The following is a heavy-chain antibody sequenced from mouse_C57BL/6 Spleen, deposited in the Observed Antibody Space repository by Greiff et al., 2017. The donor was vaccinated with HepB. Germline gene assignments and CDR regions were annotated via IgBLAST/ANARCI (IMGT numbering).Heavy chain of an antibody. CDR1: GFTFSSYA. Sequence: EVHLVESGEGLVKPGGSLKLSCAASGFTFSSYAMSWVRQTPEKRLEWVAYISSGGDYIYYADTVKGRFTISRDNARNTLYLQMSSLKSEDTAMYYCTRAYYGYAWFAYWGQGTLVTVSA. V-gene: IGHV5-9-1*02. D-gene: IGHD2-9*01. J-gene: IGHJ3*01. CDR3: TRAYYGYAWFAY. CDR2: ISSGGDYI.